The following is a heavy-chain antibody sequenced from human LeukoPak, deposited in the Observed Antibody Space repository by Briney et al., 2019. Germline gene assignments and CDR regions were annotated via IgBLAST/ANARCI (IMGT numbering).Heavy chain of an antibody. CDR3: ARDLQGATITYYYYGMDV. CDR2: IYTSGST. D-gene: IGHD5-12*01. Sequence: SETLSLTCTVSGGSISSYYWSWIRQPAGKGLEWIGRIYTSGSTNYNPSLKSRVTMSVDTSKNQFSLKLSSVTAADTAVYYCARDLQGATITYYYYGMDVWGQGTTVTVSS. V-gene: IGHV4-4*07. CDR1: GGSISSYY. J-gene: IGHJ6*02.